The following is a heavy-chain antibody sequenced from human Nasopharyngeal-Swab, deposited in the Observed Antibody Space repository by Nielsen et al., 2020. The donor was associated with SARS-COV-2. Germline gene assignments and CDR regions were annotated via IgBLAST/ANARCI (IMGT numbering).Heavy chain of an antibody. CDR2: IYYSGST. CDR3: ARHDRDIVVVGP. Sequence: VRQMPGKGLEWIGYIYYSGSTYYNPSLKSRVTISVDTSKNQFSLKLSSVTAADTAVYYCARHDRDIVVVGPWGQGTLVTVSS. J-gene: IGHJ5*02. D-gene: IGHD2-2*01. V-gene: IGHV4-30-4*01.